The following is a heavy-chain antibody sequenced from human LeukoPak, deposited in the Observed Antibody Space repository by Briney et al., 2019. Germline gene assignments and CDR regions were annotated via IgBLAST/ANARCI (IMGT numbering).Heavy chain of an antibody. V-gene: IGHV4-59*01. J-gene: IGHJ4*02. CDR2: IYYRGTT. CDR3: ARGPPRTGRERYFDY. CDR1: GGSISDYY. D-gene: IGHD1-1*01. Sequence: KASETLSLSCTVSGGSISDYYWNWIRQPPWKGLSSIGYIYYRGTTNYNPSLNSRVTISLDSSKNQFSLKLSSVTAADTAVYYCARGPPRTGRERYFDYWGQGTLVSVSS.